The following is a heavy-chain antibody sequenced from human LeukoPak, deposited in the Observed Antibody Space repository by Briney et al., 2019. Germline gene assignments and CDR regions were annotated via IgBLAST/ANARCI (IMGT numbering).Heavy chain of an antibody. Sequence: GGSLRLSCAASGFTFSSYEMNWVRQAPGKGLEWVSYISSSGSTIYYADSVKGRFTISRDNAKNSLYLQMNSLRAEDTAVYYCARVVWVPVAAYMDVWGEGTTVTVSS. D-gene: IGHD2-15*01. CDR1: GFTFSSYE. V-gene: IGHV3-48*03. CDR2: ISSSGSTI. J-gene: IGHJ6*03. CDR3: ARVVWVPVAAYMDV.